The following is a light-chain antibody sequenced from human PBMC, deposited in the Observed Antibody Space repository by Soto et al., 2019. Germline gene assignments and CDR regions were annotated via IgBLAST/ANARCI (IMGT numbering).Light chain of an antibody. V-gene: IGKV1-27*01. CDR3: QKSNSAPWT. Sequence: DMQMTQSPSSLSASVGDGVTITCRASQGMSNYLAWYQQKPGKAPKLLIYAASTLHSGVPSRFSGSGSGTDFTLNISSLEPEDVAAYYCQKSNSAPWTFGQGTKVEIK. CDR1: QGMSNY. CDR2: AAS. J-gene: IGKJ1*01.